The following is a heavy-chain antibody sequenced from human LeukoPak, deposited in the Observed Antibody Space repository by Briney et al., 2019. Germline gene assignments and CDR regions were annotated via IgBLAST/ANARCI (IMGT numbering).Heavy chain of an antibody. CDR2: IYYSGST. CDR1: GGSISSYY. D-gene: IGHD4-17*01. Sequence: SETLSLTCTVSGGSISSYYWSWIRQPPGKGLEWIGYIYYSGSTNYNPSLKSRVTISVDTSKNQFSLKLSSVTAADTAVHYCARGAWYGDYEDYWGQGTLVTVSS. CDR3: ARGAWYGDYEDY. J-gene: IGHJ4*02. V-gene: IGHV4-59*01.